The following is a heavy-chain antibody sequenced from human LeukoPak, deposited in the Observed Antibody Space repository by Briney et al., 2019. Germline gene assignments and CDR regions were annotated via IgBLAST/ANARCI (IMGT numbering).Heavy chain of an antibody. CDR3: ARAREWLVLDY. J-gene: IGHJ4*02. D-gene: IGHD6-19*01. CDR2: INPKSGGT. Sequence: GASVKVSCKASGYTFTDYYMHWVRQAPGQGLEWMGWINPKSGGTNYAQKFQGRVTMTTDTSTSTAYMELRSLRSDDTAVYYCARAREWLVLDYWGQGTLVTVSS. CDR1: GYTFTDYY. V-gene: IGHV1-2*02.